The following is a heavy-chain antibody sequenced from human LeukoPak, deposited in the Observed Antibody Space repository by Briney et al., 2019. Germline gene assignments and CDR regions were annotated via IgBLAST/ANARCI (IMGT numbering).Heavy chain of an antibody. D-gene: IGHD2-15*01. CDR1: GFIFSSYA. J-gene: IGHJ3*02. V-gene: IGHV3-64*01. CDR2: ISSNGVNT. Sequence: GSLRLSCAASGFIFSSYAMHWVRQAPGKGLEYVSAISSNGVNTIFANSVKGRFIISRDNSKNTLYLQMGSLRAEDMAVYYCARVKRDCSGGSCHPDAFDIWGQGTMVTVSS. CDR3: ARVKRDCSGGSCHPDAFDI.